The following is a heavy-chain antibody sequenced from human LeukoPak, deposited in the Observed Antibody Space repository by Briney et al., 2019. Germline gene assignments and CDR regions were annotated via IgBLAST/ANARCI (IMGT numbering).Heavy chain of an antibody. J-gene: IGHJ4*02. CDR1: GYTFTKYD. CDR3: AREVAVADTAKPDY. CDR2: MNPNSGHT. D-gene: IGHD6-19*01. V-gene: IGHV1-8*03. Sequence: GASVKVSCKASGYTFTKYDINWVRQATGQGLEWMGWMNPNSGHTGYAQKFQGRVTITRNISISTAYMELRCRHFEDSAVYYCAREVAVADTAKPDYWGQGTLVTVSS.